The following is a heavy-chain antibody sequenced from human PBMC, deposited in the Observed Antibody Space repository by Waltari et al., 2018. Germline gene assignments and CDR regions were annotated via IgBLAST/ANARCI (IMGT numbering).Heavy chain of an antibody. CDR3: ARGGTCGGDCYDFDY. Sequence: QVQLVESGGGVVQPGRSLRLSCAASGFTFSSYGMHWVRQAPGKGLEWVAVIWYDGSNKYYADSVKGRFTISRDNSKNTLYLQMNSLRSEDTAVYYCARGGTCGGDCYDFDYWGQGTLVTVSS. V-gene: IGHV3-33*01. J-gene: IGHJ4*02. CDR1: GFTFSSYG. CDR2: IWYDGSNK. D-gene: IGHD2-21*02.